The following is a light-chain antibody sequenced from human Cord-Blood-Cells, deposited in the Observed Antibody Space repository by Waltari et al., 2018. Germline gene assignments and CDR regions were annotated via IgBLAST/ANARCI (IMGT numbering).Light chain of an antibody. Sequence: DIVMTQSPDSLAVSLGERATINCKSSQSVLYSSNNTNYLAWYQQKPGQPPKLLIYWASTRESGVPARFSGSGSGTDFTLTISSLQAEDVAVYYCQQYYSTPLTFGPGTKVDIK. CDR3: QQYYSTPLT. CDR1: QSVLYSSNNTNY. V-gene: IGKV4-1*01. J-gene: IGKJ3*01. CDR2: WAS.